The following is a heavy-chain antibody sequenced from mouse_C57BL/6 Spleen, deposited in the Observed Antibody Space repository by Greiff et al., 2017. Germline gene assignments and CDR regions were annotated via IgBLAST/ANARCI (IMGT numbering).Heavy chain of an antibody. J-gene: IGHJ3*01. V-gene: IGHV14-4*01. CDR1: GFNIKDDY. D-gene: IGHD3-2*02. CDR2: IDPENGDT. CDR3: TLSSGYVAY. Sequence: EVQLQQSGAELVRPGASVKLSCTASGFNIKDDYMHWVKQRPEQGLEWIGWIDPENGDTEYASKFQGKATITADTSSNTAYLQLSSLTSEDTAVYYCTLSSGYVAYWGQGTLVTVSA.